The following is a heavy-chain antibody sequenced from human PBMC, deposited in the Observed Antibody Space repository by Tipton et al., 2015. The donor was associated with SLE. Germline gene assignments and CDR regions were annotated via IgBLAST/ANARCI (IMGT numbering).Heavy chain of an antibody. CDR1: GGSMSYHY. J-gene: IGHJ4*02. D-gene: IGHD5-12*01. Sequence: TLSLTCSVSGGSMSYHYWSWIRQHPGKRLEWIGYIYNSRGTDYNPSLQSRVTISADTSKNHFSLNLSSVTAADTVVYYCARGGVGGYYYFDYWGQGALVTV. CDR3: ARGGVGGYYYFDY. V-gene: IGHV4-31*03. CDR2: IYNSRGT.